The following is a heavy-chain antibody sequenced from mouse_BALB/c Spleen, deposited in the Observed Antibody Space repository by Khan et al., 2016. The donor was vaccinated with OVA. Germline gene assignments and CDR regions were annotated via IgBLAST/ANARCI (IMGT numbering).Heavy chain of an antibody. D-gene: IGHD1-2*01. V-gene: IGHV1-77*01. CDR1: GYTFTDYY. CDR2: ISPGSGDT. Sequence: QIQLVQSGAELARPGASVKLSCKASGYTFTDYYINWVKQRTGQGLEWIGEISPGSGDTYYNERFKGKATLTADKSSSTAYMQHSSLTSEASAVYFWARRNYFGYTFAYWGQGTPVTVSA. CDR3: ARRNYFGYTFAY. J-gene: IGHJ3*01.